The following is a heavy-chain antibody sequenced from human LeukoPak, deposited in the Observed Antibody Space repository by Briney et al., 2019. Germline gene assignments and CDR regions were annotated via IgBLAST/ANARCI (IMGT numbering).Heavy chain of an antibody. CDR3: ARVCCTSTSSFDP. J-gene: IGHJ5*02. V-gene: IGHV5-51*01. CDR1: GYSFPTFW. Sequence: GESLKISCKGSGYSFPTFWIAWVRQMPGKGLEWMGSVYPGDSTARYSPSYQGQVTISADKSIDTAYLQWSSLKASDTAMYYCARVCCTSTSSFDPWGQGTLVTVSS. CDR2: VYPGDSTA. D-gene: IGHD2-2*01.